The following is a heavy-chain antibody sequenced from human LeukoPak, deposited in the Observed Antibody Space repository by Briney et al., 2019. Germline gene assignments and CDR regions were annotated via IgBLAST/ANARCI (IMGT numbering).Heavy chain of an antibody. CDR3: ARDNPDYYGMDV. J-gene: IGHJ6*02. D-gene: IGHD1-14*01. CDR2: IKQDGSEK. CDR1: GFTFSSYS. Sequence: GGSLRLSCAASGFTFSSYSMNWVRQAPGKGLEWVANIKQDGSEKYYVDSVKGRFTISRDNAKNSLYLQMNSLRAEDTAVYYCARDNPDYYGMDVWGQGTTVTVSS. V-gene: IGHV3-7*01.